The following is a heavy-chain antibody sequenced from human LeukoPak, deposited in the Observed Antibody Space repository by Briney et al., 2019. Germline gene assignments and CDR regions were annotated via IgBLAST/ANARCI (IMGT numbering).Heavy chain of an antibody. V-gene: IGHV3-21*01. D-gene: IGHD1-1*01. J-gene: IGHJ4*02. CDR1: GFTFSSYW. CDR2: ISGSSAYI. Sequence: GGSLRLSCAASGFTFSSYWMSWVRQAPGKGMEWVSSISGSSAYIYYADSLKGRFTISRDNAKNSLYLQMNSLRAEDTAVYFCARSPLKAQHDYWGQGTLVTVSS. CDR3: ARSPLKAQHDY.